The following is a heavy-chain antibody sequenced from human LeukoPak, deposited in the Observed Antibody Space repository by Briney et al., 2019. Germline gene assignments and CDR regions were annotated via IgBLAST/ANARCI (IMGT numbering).Heavy chain of an antibody. V-gene: IGHV3-30*04. D-gene: IGHD6-19*01. CDR2: TSYDGSKK. J-gene: IGHJ6*03. CDR3: ARVDSSDWNAYFYYLDV. CDR1: GFTFSNYA. Sequence: PGRSLRLSCAASGFTFSNYAFHWVRQAPGKGLEWVALTSYDGSKKYYADSVKGRFTLSRDNSKNTLSLQMNSLRAEDTAVYYCARVDSSDWNAYFYYLDVWGKGTTVTVS.